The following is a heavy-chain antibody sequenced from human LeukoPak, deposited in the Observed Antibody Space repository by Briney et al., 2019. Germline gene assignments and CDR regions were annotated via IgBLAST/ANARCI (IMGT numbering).Heavy chain of an antibody. CDR2: IYSGGST. CDR3: ARGDYYDSSGYYYAFDY. V-gene: IGHV3-66*01. Sequence: GGSLRLSCTASGFTFGDYAMSWVRQAPGKGLEWVSVIYSGGSTYYADSVKGRFTISRDNSKNTLYLQMNSLRAEDTAVYYCARGDYYDSSGYYYAFDYWGQGTLVTVSS. CDR1: GFTFGDYA. J-gene: IGHJ4*02. D-gene: IGHD3-22*01.